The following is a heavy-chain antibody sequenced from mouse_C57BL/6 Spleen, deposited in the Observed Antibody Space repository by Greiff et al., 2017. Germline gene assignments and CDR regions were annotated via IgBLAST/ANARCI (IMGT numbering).Heavy chain of an antibody. J-gene: IGHJ2*01. CDR2: ISDGGSYT. CDR3: ARRGYRNDVFDD. V-gene: IGHV5-4*03. Sequence: EVKLMESGGGLVKPGGSLKLSCAASGFTFSSYAMSWVRQTPEKRLEWVATISDGGSYTYYPDNVKGRFTISSDNAKNNMYLQMSHLKSEETAMYYCARRGYRNDVFDDWGQGTTLTVSS. D-gene: IGHD2-14*01. CDR1: GFTFSSYA.